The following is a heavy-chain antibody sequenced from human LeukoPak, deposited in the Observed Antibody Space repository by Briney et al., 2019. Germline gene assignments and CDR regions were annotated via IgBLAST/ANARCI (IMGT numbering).Heavy chain of an antibody. CDR3: VRIAAAGIYYYYMDV. V-gene: IGHV4-34*01. CDR2: IYYSGST. J-gene: IGHJ6*03. Sequence: SETLSLTCAVYGGSFSGYYWSWVRQPPGKGLEWIGSIYYSGSTYYNPSLKSRVTISVDTSKNQFSLKLSSVTAADTAVYYCVRIAAAGIYYYYMDVWGKGTTVTVSS. D-gene: IGHD6-13*01. CDR1: GGSFSGYY.